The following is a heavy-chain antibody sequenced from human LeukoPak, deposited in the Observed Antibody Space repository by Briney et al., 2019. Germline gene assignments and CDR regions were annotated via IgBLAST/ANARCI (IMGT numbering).Heavy chain of an antibody. J-gene: IGHJ4*02. D-gene: IGHD6-6*01. CDR3: AKADSSSYLGPH. V-gene: IGHV3-30*02. CDR2: IRYDGSNK. CDR1: GFTLSSYG. Sequence: GGSLRLSCAASGFTLSSYGMHWVRQAPGKGLEWVAFIRYDGSNKYYADSVKGRFTISRDNSKNTLYLQMNSLRAEDTAVYYCAKADSSSYLGPHWGQGTLVTVSS.